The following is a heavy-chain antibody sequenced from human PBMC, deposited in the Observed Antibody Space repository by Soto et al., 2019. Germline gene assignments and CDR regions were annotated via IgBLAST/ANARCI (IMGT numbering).Heavy chain of an antibody. CDR1: GFTFSSYG. J-gene: IGHJ6*02. CDR2: IWYDGSNK. V-gene: IGHV3-33*01. CDR3: ARDLQEKITMVRGAHYGMDV. Sequence: GGSLRLSCAASGFTFSSYGMHWVRQAPGKGLEWVAVIWYDGSNKYYADSVKGRFTISRDNSKNTLYLQMNSLRAEDTAVYYCARDLQEKITMVRGAHYGMDVWGQGTTVTVSS. D-gene: IGHD3-10*01.